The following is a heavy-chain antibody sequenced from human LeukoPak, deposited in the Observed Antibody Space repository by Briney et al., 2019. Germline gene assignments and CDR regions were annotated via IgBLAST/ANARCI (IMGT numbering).Heavy chain of an antibody. CDR1: GYSISSGYY. CDR3: ARVYSGNYGDAFDI. J-gene: IGHJ3*02. CDR2: IYHSGST. D-gene: IGHD1-26*01. V-gene: IGHV4-38-2*02. Sequence: SETLSLTCTVSGYSISSGYYWGWIRQPPGKGLEWIGSIYHSGSTYYNPSLKSRVTISVDKSKNRFSLKLNSVSAADTAVYYCARVYSGNYGDAFDIWGQGTMVTVSS.